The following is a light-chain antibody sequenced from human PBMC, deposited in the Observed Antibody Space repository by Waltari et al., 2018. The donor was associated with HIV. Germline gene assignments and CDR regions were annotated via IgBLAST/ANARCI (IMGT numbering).Light chain of an antibody. V-gene: IGLV3-25*03. J-gene: IGLJ3*02. CDR3: QSADSTGTYWV. Sequence: SYELTQPPSASVSPGQPARISCSDDALPTQYVFWYQQRPGQAPVMVIYRDKERPSGIPDRFSGSSAGTTVTLTISGVQAEDEADYYCQSADSTGTYWVFGGGTKLTVL. CDR2: RDK. CDR1: ALPTQY.